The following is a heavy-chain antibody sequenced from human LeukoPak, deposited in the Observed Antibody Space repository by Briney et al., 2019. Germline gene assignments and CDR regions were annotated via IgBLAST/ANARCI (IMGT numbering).Heavy chain of an antibody. D-gene: IGHD1-26*01. CDR1: GFTFNIYS. Sequence: NPGGSLRLSCAASGFTFNIYSMNWVRQAPGKGLEWISFVRHDSSDIYYADSVKGRFTISRDNSKNTLYLQMNSLRAEDTAVYYCARGDHGVGAKPTNDAFDIWGQGTMVTVSS. CDR3: ARGDHGVGAKPTNDAFDI. V-gene: IGHV3-21*05. CDR2: VRHDSSDI. J-gene: IGHJ3*02.